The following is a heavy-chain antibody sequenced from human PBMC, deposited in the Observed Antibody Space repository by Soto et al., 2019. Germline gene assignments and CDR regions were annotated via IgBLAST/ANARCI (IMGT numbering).Heavy chain of an antibody. D-gene: IGHD6-13*01. CDR2: INPNSGGT. J-gene: IGHJ3*02. CDR3: ASHSSPPRSGYAFDI. Sequence: ASVKVSCKASGYTFTGYYMHWVRQAPGQGLEWMGWINPNSGGTNYAQKFQGWVTMTRDTSISTAYMELSRLRSDDTAVYYCASHSSPPRSGYAFDIWGQGTMVTVSS. CDR1: GYTFTGYY. V-gene: IGHV1-2*04.